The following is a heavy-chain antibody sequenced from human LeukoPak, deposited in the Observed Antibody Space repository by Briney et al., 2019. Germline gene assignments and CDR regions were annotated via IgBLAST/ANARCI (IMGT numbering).Heavy chain of an antibody. D-gene: IGHD4-11*01. CDR2: INPNSGGT. CDR3: AREIHDYSNYEGT. V-gene: IGHV1-2*02. CDR1: GYTFTGYY. J-gene: IGHJ5*02. Sequence: ASVTVSCKASGYTFTGYYMHWVRQAPGQGLEWMGWINPNSGGTNYAQKFQGRVTMTRDTSISTAYMELSRLRSDDTAVYYCAREIHDYSNYEGTWGQGTLVTVSS.